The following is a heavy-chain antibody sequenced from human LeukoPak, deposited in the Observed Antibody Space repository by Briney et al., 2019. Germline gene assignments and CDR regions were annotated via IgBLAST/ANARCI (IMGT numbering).Heavy chain of an antibody. CDR3: ARGRSAFDY. V-gene: IGHV3-7*01. Sequence: PGGSLRLSCAASGFTFSSNWMSWVRQAPGKGLEWVANIKQDGSEKYYVDSVKGRFTISRDNAKNSLYLQMSSLRGEDTAVYYCARGRSAFDYWGQGTLVTVSS. CDR1: GFTFSSNW. D-gene: IGHD6-25*01. J-gene: IGHJ4*02. CDR2: IKQDGSEK.